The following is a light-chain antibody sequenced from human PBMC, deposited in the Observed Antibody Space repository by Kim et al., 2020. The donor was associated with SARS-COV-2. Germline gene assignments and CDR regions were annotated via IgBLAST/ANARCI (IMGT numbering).Light chain of an antibody. J-gene: IGKJ2*03. V-gene: IGKV3-15*01. CDR2: GASNGAS. CDR3: QQYNDWPS. CDR1: QDVSSN. Sequence: PGESATLSCRASQDVSSNLAWYQQKPGQAPRLLIYGASNGASTRATGVPARFSGSGSGTDFTLSISSLQSEDSAIYYCQQYNDWPSFGQGTKLEI.